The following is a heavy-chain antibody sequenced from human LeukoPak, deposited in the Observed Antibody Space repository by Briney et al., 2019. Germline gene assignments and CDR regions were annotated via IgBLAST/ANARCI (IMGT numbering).Heavy chain of an antibody. J-gene: IGHJ4*02. CDR1: GGSISSGGYY. CDR2: IYHSGST. Sequence: SETRSLTCTVSGGSISSGGYYWSWIRQPPGKGLEWIGYIYHSGSTNYNPSLKSRVTISVDKSKNQFSLKLSSVTAADTAVYYCARVGWTGDYVYFDYWGQGTPVTVSS. CDR3: ARVGWTGDYVYFDY. V-gene: IGHV4-30-2*01. D-gene: IGHD4-17*01.